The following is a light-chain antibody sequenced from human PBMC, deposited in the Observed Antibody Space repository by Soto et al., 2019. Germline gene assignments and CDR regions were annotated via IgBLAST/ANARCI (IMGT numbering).Light chain of an antibody. J-gene: IGKJ2*01. CDR2: DIS. V-gene: IGKV1-33*01. Sequence: DIKMTQSACSLSASVGDRVTITCQASQVIRNYLNWYRQKPGKAPELLIYDISTLEIGVPSRFGGSGSGTDFTFTITGLLPEDIGTYFCQQYEELPYTFGQGTKLEI. CDR1: QVIRNY. CDR3: QQYEELPYT.